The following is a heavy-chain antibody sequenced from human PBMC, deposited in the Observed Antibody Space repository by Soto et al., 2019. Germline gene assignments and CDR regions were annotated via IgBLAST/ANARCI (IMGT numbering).Heavy chain of an antibody. CDR2: IYHSGST. CDR3: ARVDIVAYGMDV. V-gene: IGHV4-4*02. CDR1: GGAIISSNW. D-gene: IGHD5-12*01. Sequence: PSETQGLTCAVSGGAIISSNWWSWVRQPPGKGLEWIGEIYHSGSTNYNPSLKSRVTISVDKSKNQFSLKLSSVTAADTAVYYCARVDIVAYGMDVWGQGTTVTVSS. J-gene: IGHJ6*02.